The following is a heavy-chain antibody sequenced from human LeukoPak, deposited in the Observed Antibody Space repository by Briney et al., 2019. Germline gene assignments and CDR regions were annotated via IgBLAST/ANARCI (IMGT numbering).Heavy chain of an antibody. CDR3: ARLYSSSSPNWFDP. V-gene: IGHV1-18*01. Sequence: GASVKVSCKASGYTFTSYGISWVRQAPGQGLEWMGWISAYNGNTNYAQKLQGRVTMTTDTSTSTAYMELRSLRSDDTAVYYCARLYSSSSPNWFDPWGQGTLVTVSS. D-gene: IGHD6-13*01. CDR2: ISAYNGNT. J-gene: IGHJ5*02. CDR1: GYTFTSYG.